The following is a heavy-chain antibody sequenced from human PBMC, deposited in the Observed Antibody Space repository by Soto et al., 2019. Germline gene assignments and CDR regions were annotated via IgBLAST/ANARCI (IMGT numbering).Heavy chain of an antibody. D-gene: IGHD6-19*01. CDR3: ARAGWSAANHHLDS. J-gene: IGHJ4*02. Sequence: GSLRLSCAASGFSFSDYYMAWVRQAPGKGLEWVSYISRTSSYTNYGASVEGRFTISRDNAKNSLFLQMDSLRAEDTAVYYCARAGWSAANHHLDSWGQGTLVTVSS. CDR2: ISRTSSYT. V-gene: IGHV3-11*05. CDR1: GFSFSDYY.